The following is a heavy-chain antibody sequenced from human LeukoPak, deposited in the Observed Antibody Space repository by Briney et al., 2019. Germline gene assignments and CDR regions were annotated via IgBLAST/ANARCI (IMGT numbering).Heavy chain of an antibody. CDR1: GFTFRSYS. J-gene: IGHJ6*03. CDR2: ISSSGSYK. CDR3: ARDQKEYSYGFRSGYSDYYYMDV. Sequence: PGGSLRLSCAASGFTFRSYSMNWVRQAPGKGLEWVSSISSSGSYKYYADSVKGRFTISRDNAKSSLYLQMNSLRAEDTAVYYCARDQKEYSYGFRSGYSDYYYMDVWGKGTTVTVSS. D-gene: IGHD5-18*01. V-gene: IGHV3-21*01.